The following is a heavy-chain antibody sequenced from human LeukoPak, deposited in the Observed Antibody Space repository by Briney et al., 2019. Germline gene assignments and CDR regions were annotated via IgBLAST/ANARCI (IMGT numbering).Heavy chain of an antibody. CDR1: GGSISSSSYY. CDR2: IYYSGST. J-gene: IGHJ2*01. D-gene: IGHD3-22*01. Sequence: PSETLSLTCTVSGGSISSSSYYWSWIRQPPGKGLEWIGYIYYSGSTNYNPSLKSRVTISVVTSKNQFSLKLSSVTAADTAVYYCARDSRPAHYYDSSGQDWYFDLWGRGTLVTVSS. CDR3: ARDSRPAHYYDSSGQDWYFDL. V-gene: IGHV4-61*01.